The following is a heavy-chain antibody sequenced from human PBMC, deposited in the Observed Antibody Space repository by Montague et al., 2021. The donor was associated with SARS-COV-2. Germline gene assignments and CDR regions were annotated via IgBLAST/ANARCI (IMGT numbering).Heavy chain of an antibody. J-gene: IGHJ4*02. V-gene: IGHV4-59*01. Sequence: SETLSLTCTVSGGSISNYYWSWIRQPPGKGLEWIGYIYYSGSTNYNPSLKSRVTISVDTSKSQFSLKLSSVTAADTAVYYCARRGSSVWGVTVSAELDYWGQGILVTVSS. CDR2: IYYSGST. CDR3: ARRGSSVWGVTVSAELDY. D-gene: IGHD3-10*01. CDR1: GGSISNYY.